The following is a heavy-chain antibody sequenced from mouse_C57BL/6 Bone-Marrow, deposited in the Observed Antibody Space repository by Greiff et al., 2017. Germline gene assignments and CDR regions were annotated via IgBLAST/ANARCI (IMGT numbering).Heavy chain of an antibody. V-gene: IGHV1-85*01. CDR1: GYTFTSYD. J-gene: IGHJ1*03. CDR3: ARYYYGSSWYFDV. D-gene: IGHD1-1*01. CDR2: IYPRDGST. Sequence: QVQLQQSGPELVKPGASVKLSCKASGYTFTSYDINWVKQRPGQGLEWIGWIYPRDGSTKYNEKFKGKATLTVDTSSNTAYMELHSLTSEDSAVYFCARYYYGSSWYFDVWGTGTAVTVTS.